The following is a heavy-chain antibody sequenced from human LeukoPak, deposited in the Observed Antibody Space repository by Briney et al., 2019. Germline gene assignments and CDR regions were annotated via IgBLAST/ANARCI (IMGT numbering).Heavy chain of an antibody. V-gene: IGHV3-23*01. CDR2: ISGSGRST. D-gene: IGHD6-13*01. Sequence: PGGSLRLSCAASESTFITYAMNWVRQAPGKGLEWVATISGSGRSTYYADSVKGRFTISRDNSKHTLFLQMASLRAEDTAVYYCVMASSSSWSSFDYWGQGTLVTVSS. CDR3: VMASSSSWSSFDY. CDR1: ESTFITYA. J-gene: IGHJ4*02.